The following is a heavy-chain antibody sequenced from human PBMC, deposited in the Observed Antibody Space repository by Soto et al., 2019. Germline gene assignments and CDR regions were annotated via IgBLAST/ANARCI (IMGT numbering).Heavy chain of an antibody. CDR2: IYYSGST. J-gene: IGHJ6*03. D-gene: IGHD4-17*01. CDR1: SDSIISNSYF. V-gene: IGHV4-39*01. CDR3: ARGFRDYPFYYYYMDV. Sequence: SETLSLTCTVSSDSIISNSYFWALVRQPPGKGLDWIGNIYYSGSTYYNPSLTSRVTISVDTSKNQFFLRLSSVTAADTAVYYCARGFRDYPFYYYYMDVWGKGTTVT.